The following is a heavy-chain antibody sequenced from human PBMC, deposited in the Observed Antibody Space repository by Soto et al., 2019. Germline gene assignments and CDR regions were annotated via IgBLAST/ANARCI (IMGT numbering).Heavy chain of an antibody. D-gene: IGHD1-20*01. V-gene: IGHV3-11*06. CDR1: GFTFGDSY. J-gene: IGHJ5*02. CDR3: ARDTAITGTLFDT. Sequence: PGGSLRLSCEASGFTFGDSYMAWIRQAPGEGLEWISYISSSSTYIKYADSVKGRFTISRDNAKNSLYLQMTNLRVGDTAVYYCARDTAITGTLFDTWGQGTLVTVSS. CDR2: ISSSSTYI.